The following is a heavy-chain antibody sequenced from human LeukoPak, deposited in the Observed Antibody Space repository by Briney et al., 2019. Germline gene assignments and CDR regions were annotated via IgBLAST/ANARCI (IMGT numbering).Heavy chain of an antibody. D-gene: IGHD3-10*01. V-gene: IGHV3-30*19. Sequence: PGGSLRLSCAASGFIFSSYGMHWVRQAPGKGLEWVAVISYDGSNKYYADSVKGRFTISRDNSKNTLYLQMNSLRAEDTAVYYCASRIGSGRLPPDDAFDIWVQGTIVTVSS. CDR1: GFIFSSYG. J-gene: IGHJ3*02. CDR3: ASRIGSGRLPPDDAFDI. CDR2: ISYDGSNK.